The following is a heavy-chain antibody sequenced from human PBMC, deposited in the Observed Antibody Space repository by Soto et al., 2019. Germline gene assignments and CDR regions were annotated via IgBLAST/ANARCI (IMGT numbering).Heavy chain of an antibody. CDR3: ARGKDYDILTGYLMDV. Sequence: SETLSLTCTVSGGSISPYYWSWIRQPPGKGLEWIGYFYYRGSTNYKPSLKSRVTISVDTSKNQFSLKLSSVTAADTAVYYCARGKDYDILTGYLMDVWGQGTTVT. D-gene: IGHD3-9*01. J-gene: IGHJ6*02. CDR1: GGSISPYY. CDR2: FYYRGST. V-gene: IGHV4-59*01.